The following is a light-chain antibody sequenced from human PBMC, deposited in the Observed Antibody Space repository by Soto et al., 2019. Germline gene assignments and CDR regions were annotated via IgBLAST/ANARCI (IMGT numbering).Light chain of an antibody. V-gene: IGKV3-15*01. CDR1: PSVSKY. Sequence: EIGMPQSQATLSLSPGERGTLSCRASPSVSKYLAWYQQKPGQPPRLLIDDTSTRATGIPARFSGSGSGTEFTLTISSLQSEDFAIYYCQQYNRWPPITFGQGTRLEI. CDR2: DTS. J-gene: IGKJ5*01. CDR3: QQYNRWPPIT.